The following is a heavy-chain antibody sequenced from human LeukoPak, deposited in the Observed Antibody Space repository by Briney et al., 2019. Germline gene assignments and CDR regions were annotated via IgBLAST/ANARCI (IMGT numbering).Heavy chain of an antibody. V-gene: IGHV3-23*01. CDR3: AKANSITIFGVISPVDY. J-gene: IGHJ4*02. D-gene: IGHD3-3*01. Sequence: GGSLRLSCAASGFTFSSYAMSWVRQAPGKGLEWVSTISDSGGSTYYADSVKGRFTISRDNSKNTLYLQMNSLGAEDTAVYYCAKANSITIFGVISPVDYWGQGTLVTVSS. CDR1: GFTFSSYA. CDR2: ISDSGGST.